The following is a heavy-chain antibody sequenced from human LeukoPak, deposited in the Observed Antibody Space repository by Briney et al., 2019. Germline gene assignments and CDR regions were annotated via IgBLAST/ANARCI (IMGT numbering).Heavy chain of an antibody. V-gene: IGHV4-34*01. D-gene: IGHD6-19*01. CDR1: GGSFSGYY. CDR2: INHSGST. Sequence: PSETLSLTCAVYGGSFSGYYWSWIRQPPGKGLEWIGEINHSGSTNYNPSLKSRVTISVDTSKNQFSLKLSSVTAADTAVYYCARVPPRTSIAVAGTRHYYYYGMDVWGQGTTVTVSS. CDR3: ARVPPRTSIAVAGTRHYYYYGMDV. J-gene: IGHJ6*02.